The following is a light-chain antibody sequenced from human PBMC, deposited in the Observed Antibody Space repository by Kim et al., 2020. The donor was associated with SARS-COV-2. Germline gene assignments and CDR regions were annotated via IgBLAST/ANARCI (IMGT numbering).Light chain of an antibody. J-gene: IGKJ1*01. CDR1: QSISTY. Sequence: DIQMTQSPSSLSAYVGDRVTITCRASQSISTYLNWVQQQPGKPPKLLIYAASNLQRGVPSRFSGSGSGTDFTLTISSLQAEDFASYFCQQSYGISWTFGQGTKVDIK. V-gene: IGKV1-39*01. CDR2: AAS. CDR3: QQSYGISWT.